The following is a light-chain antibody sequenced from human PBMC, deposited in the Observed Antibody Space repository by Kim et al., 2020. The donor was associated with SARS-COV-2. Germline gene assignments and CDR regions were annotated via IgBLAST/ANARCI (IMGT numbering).Light chain of an antibody. CDR3: QQSNSLPRT. CDR2: SAS. CDR1: QDISIW. Sequence: ASVGDRVSITCRASQDISIWLAWYQQKPGKAPKLLIYSASTLQSGAPSRFSGSGSGTDFTLTISSLQPEDFATYYCQQSNSLPRTSGGGTKVDIK. V-gene: IGKV1-12*01. J-gene: IGKJ4*01.